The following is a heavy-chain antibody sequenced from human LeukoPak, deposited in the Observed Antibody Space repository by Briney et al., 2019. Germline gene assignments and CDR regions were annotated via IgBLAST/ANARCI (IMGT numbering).Heavy chain of an antibody. CDR3: AKDISLGFRWSTFDF. D-gene: IGHD6-13*01. J-gene: IGHJ4*02. CDR2: ISWNSGSI. Sequence: GGSLRLSCAASGFPFSSDYMSWVRQAPGKGLEWVSGISWNSGSIGYADSVKGRFTISRDKAKNSLYLQMNSLRAEDTALYYCAKDISLGFRWSTFDFWGQGTLVTVSS. CDR1: GFPFSSDY. V-gene: IGHV3-9*01.